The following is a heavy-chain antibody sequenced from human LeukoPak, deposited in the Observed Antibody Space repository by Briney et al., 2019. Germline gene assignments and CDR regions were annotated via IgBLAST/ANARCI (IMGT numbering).Heavy chain of an antibody. CDR1: GITLSSHS. CDR2: IDSGSSSI. CDR3: AAASMAPSFDY. D-gene: IGHD6-13*01. J-gene: IGHJ4*02. Sequence: GGSLRLSCAASGITLSSHSMHWVRQAPGKGLEWVSFIDSGSSSIHYAASVQGRFTISRDNAKNSLYLQMDSLRAEDTAVYYCAAASMAPSFDYWGQGTLATVSS. V-gene: IGHV3-48*01.